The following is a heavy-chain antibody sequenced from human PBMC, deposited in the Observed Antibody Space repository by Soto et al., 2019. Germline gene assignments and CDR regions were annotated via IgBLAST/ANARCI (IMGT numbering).Heavy chain of an antibody. CDR1: GFTFSSYS. V-gene: IGHV3-21*01. CDR2: ISSSSSYI. CDR3: EREIKMATITRAFDI. D-gene: IGHD5-12*01. Sequence: GGSLRLSCAASGFTFSSYSMNWVRQAPGKGLEWVSSISSSSSYIYYADSVKGRFTISRDNAKNSLYLQMNSLRAEDTAVYYCEREIKMATITRAFDIWGQGTMVTVSS. J-gene: IGHJ3*02.